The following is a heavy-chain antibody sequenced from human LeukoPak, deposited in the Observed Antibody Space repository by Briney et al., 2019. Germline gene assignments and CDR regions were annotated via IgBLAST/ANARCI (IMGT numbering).Heavy chain of an antibody. Sequence: ASVKVSCKASGYTFTGYYMRWVRQAPGQGLEWMGWINPNSGGTNYAQKFQGRVTMTRDTSISTAYMELSRLRSDDTAVYYCARWEEYYYDNTHAFDIWGQGTMVTVSS. J-gene: IGHJ3*02. V-gene: IGHV1-2*02. CDR3: ARWEEYYYDNTHAFDI. CDR1: GYTFTGYY. CDR2: INPNSGGT. D-gene: IGHD3-22*01.